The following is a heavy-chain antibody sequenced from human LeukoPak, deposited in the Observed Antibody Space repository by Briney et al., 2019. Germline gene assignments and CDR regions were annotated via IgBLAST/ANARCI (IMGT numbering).Heavy chain of an antibody. Sequence: GGSVKVSCKASGYTFTSYDINWVRQATGQGLEWMGWMNPNSGNTGYAQKFQGRVTMTRNTSISTAYMELSSLRSEDTAVYYCARVTRLYYYDSSSDAFDIWGQGTMVTVSS. D-gene: IGHD3-22*01. CDR2: MNPNSGNT. V-gene: IGHV1-8*01. CDR1: GYTFTSYD. J-gene: IGHJ3*02. CDR3: ARVTRLYYYDSSSDAFDI.